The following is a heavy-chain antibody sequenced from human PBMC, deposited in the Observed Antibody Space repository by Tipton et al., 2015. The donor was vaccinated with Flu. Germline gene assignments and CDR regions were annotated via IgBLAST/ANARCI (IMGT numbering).Heavy chain of an antibody. CDR1: GYTFTSYG. J-gene: IGHJ3*02. CDR2: ISAYNGNT. CDR3: ARMRGRGYCSSTSCQTTGDAFDI. D-gene: IGHD2-2*01. Sequence: QLVQSGPEVKKPGASVKVSCKASGYTFTSYGISWVRQAPGQGLEWMGWISAYNGNTNYAQKLQGRVTMTTDTSTSTAYMELRSLRSDDTAVYYWARMRGRGYCSSTSCQTTGDAFDIWGQGTMVTVSS. V-gene: IGHV1-18*04.